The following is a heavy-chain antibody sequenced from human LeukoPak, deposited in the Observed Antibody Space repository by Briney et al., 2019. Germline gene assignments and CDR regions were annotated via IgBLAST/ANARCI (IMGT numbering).Heavy chain of an antibody. V-gene: IGHV3-23*01. CDR1: GFTFSSYA. Sequence: GGSLRLSCAASGFTFSSYAMSWVRQAPGKGLEWVSAIGGSGGSTYYADSVKGRFTISRDNSKNTLYLQMNSLRAEDTAVYYCAKGGLKVVVTTYWGQGTLVTVSS. CDR3: AKGGLKVVVTTY. D-gene: IGHD3-22*01. CDR2: IGGSGGST. J-gene: IGHJ4*02.